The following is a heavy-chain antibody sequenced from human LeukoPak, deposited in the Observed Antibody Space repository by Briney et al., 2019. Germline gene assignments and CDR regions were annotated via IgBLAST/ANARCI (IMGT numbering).Heavy chain of an antibody. J-gene: IGHJ6*03. CDR2: IYYSGST. CDR1: GGSISSYY. Sequence: RPSVTLSLTCTVSGGSISSYYWSWIRQPPGKGLEWIGYIYYSGSTNYNPSLKSRVTISVDTSKNQFSLKLSSVTAADTAVYYCARGLAYYYGSGTLEDYYYYYMDVWGKGTTVTVSS. CDR3: ARGLAYYYGSGTLEDYYYYYMDV. D-gene: IGHD3-10*01. V-gene: IGHV4-59*01.